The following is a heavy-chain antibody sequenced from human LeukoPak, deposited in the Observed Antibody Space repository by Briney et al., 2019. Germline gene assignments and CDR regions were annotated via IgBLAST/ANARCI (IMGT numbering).Heavy chain of an antibody. D-gene: IGHD4-17*01. CDR1: GFTFSSYA. V-gene: IGHV3-30*04. CDR2: ISYDGSNK. Sequence: PGGSLRLSCAASGFTFSSYAMHWVRQAPGKGLEWVAVISYDGSNKYYADSVKGRFTISRDNAKNTLYLQMNSLRAEDTAVYYCARHGDYAWFDPWGQGTLVTVSS. J-gene: IGHJ5*02. CDR3: ARHGDYAWFDP.